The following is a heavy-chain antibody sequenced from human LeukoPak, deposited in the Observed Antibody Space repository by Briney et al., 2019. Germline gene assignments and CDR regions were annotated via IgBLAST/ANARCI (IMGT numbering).Heavy chain of an antibody. CDR1: GFTFSNAW. D-gene: IGHD1-26*01. J-gene: IGHJ4*02. V-gene: IGHV3-74*01. Sequence: GGSLRLSCAASGFTFSNAWMYWVRQAPGKGLVWVSRINSDGVSTSYADSVKGRLTISRDNAKNTLYLQMNSLRDEDTAVYYCAKGGRNVIDYWGQGTLVTVSS. CDR2: INSDGVST. CDR3: AKGGRNVIDY.